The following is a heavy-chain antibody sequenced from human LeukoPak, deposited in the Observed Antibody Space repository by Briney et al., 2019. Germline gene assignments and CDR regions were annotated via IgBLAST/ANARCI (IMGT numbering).Heavy chain of an antibody. Sequence: GGSLRLSCAASGFIFSDYYMSWVRQAPGKGLEWVSLIYSGGAIRYADSVKGRFTISRDSSKNTLFLQMNDLTVEDTARYYCARRPGNWGQGILVTVSS. V-gene: IGHV3-53*01. CDR1: GFIFSDYY. D-gene: IGHD1-14*01. CDR3: ARRPGN. CDR2: IYSGGAI. J-gene: IGHJ4*02.